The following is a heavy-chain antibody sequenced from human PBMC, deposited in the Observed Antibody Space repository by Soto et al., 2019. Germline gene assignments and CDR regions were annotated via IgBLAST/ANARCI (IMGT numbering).Heavy chain of an antibody. CDR3: ARQVRNNYYEGLEYYYFFDY. CDR1: GGTLSNYG. D-gene: IGHD3-22*01. Sequence: QVQLVQSGAEVKKPGSSVKVSCKASGGTLSNYGVAWVRQAPGQGLEYIGGIIPMFARPKYAQNFQDRVTITADESTSTTYIELSILRSEDTAVYYCARQVRNNYYEGLEYYYFFDYWGQGTLVTVSS. V-gene: IGHV1-69*01. CDR2: IIPMFARP. J-gene: IGHJ4*02.